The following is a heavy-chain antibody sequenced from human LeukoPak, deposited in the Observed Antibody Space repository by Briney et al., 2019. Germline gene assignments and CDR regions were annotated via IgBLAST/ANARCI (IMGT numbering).Heavy chain of an antibody. D-gene: IGHD4-17*01. CDR2: ISSSGNYI. CDR3: ARDVRTVTTSDFDY. J-gene: IGHJ4*02. CDR1: EFSFSNYG. Sequence: GGSLRLSCAASEFSFSNYGMSWVRQAPGKGLEWVSFISSSGNYIYYADSVKGRFTISRDNAKNSLYLQMDSLGAEDTAVYYCARDVRTVTTSDFDYWGQGTLVTVSS. V-gene: IGHV3-21*01.